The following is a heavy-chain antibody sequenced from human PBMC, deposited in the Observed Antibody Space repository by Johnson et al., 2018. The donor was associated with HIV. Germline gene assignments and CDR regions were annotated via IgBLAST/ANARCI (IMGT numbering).Heavy chain of an antibody. D-gene: IGHD5-18*01. J-gene: IGHJ3*01. V-gene: IGHV3-66*02. CDR3: ARDGRDLVTRGGFDV. CDR2: IFSVGNT. CDR1: GFTFSSYW. Sequence: VQLVESGGGLVQPGGSLRLSCVASGFTFSSYWMSWVRQAPGKGLEWVSVIFSVGNTYYADSVKGRFTISRDNSRNMLYLQMNSLRPEDTAVYYCARDGRDLVTRGGFDVWGPGTVVTVSS.